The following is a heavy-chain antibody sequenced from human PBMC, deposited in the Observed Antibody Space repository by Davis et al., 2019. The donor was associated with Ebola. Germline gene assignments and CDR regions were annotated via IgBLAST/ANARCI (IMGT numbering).Heavy chain of an antibody. V-gene: IGHV3-30*04. CDR2: ISYDGSNK. Sequence: GGSLRLSCAASGFTFSSYAMHWVRQAPGKGLEWVAVISYDGSNKYYADSVKGRFTISRDNSKNTLYLQMSSLRSEDTAVYYCARDQTREQLDLYYYYGMDVWGQGTTVTVSS. CDR3: ARDQTREQLDLYYYYGMDV. D-gene: IGHD6-6*01. CDR1: GFTFSSYA. J-gene: IGHJ6*02.